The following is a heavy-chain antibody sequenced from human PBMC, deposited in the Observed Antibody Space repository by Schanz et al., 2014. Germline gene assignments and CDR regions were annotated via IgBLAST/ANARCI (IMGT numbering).Heavy chain of an antibody. Sequence: QVQLAESGGGVVQPGRSLRLSCAASGFAFNNYGMHWVRQAPGKGLEWVAIIWYDGNNKKYADSVKGRFTISRDNFKNTLLQQMNSLRDEHTAAYYGMRGRSSGYDFSIYYMDFWGKGTTVTVSS. D-gene: IGHD5-12*01. CDR1: GFAFNNYG. CDR3: MRGRSSGYDFSIYYMDF. V-gene: IGHV3-33*01. CDR2: IWYDGNNK. J-gene: IGHJ6*03.